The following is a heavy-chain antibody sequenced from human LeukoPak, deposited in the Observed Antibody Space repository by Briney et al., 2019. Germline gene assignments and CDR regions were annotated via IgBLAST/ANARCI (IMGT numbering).Heavy chain of an antibody. CDR1: GYSFTSYW. J-gene: IGHJ3*02. CDR3: ASGVIMVLPYAFDI. CDR2: IYPADSDT. D-gene: IGHD3-10*01. Sequence: GESLKISCKGSGYSFTSYWIGWVRQMPGKGLEWMGIIYPADSDTRNSPSFQGQVTISADKSISTAYLQWSSLKALDTAMYYCASGVIMVLPYAFDIWGQGTMVTVSS. V-gene: IGHV5-51*01.